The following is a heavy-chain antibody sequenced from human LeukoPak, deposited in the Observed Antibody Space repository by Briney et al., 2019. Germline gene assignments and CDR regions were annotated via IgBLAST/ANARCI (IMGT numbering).Heavy chain of an antibody. J-gene: IGHJ6*02. Sequence: RGESLKISCLGSGCSFTSYCVGWVRQMPGKGLGGMGIIFIGDSDTRYSPSFQGQVTISADKSISTAYLQWSSLRASDTAMYYCARLVSAYGGTVYYYGMDVWGQGTTDTVSS. CDR1: GCSFTSYC. D-gene: IGHD4-23*01. CDR2: IFIGDSDT. V-gene: IGHV5-51*01. CDR3: ARLVSAYGGTVYYYGMDV.